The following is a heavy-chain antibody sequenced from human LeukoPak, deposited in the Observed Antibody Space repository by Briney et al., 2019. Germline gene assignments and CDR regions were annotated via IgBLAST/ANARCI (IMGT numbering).Heavy chain of an antibody. Sequence: GASVKVSCKASGGTFSSYAISWVRQAPGQGLEWMGRIIPTFGIANYAQKFQGRVTITADKSTSTAYMELSSPRSEDTAVYYCAREWERGFDYWGQGTLVTVSS. CDR1: GGTFSSYA. V-gene: IGHV1-69*04. J-gene: IGHJ4*02. CDR3: AREWERGFDY. CDR2: IIPTFGIA. D-gene: IGHD1-26*01.